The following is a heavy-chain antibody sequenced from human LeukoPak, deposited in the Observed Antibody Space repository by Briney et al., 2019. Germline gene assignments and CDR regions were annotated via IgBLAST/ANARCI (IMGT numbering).Heavy chain of an antibody. Sequence: SQTLSLTCAVYGGSFSGYYWSWIRQPPGKGLEWIGEINHSGSTNYNPSLKSRVTISVDTSKNQFSLKLSSVTAADTAVYYCAREMTTVTLFRGLFDYWGQGTLVTVSS. CDR3: AREMTTVTLFRGLFDY. J-gene: IGHJ4*02. CDR1: GGSFSGYY. V-gene: IGHV4-34*01. CDR2: INHSGST. D-gene: IGHD4-11*01.